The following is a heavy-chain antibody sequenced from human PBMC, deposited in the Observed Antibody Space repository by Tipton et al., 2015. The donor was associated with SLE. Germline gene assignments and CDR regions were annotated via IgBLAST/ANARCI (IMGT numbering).Heavy chain of an antibody. Sequence: QLVQSGAEVKRPGASVKVSCKASGYTFISYGISWVRQAPGQGLEWMGWISAYNGNTHYAQKFQGRVTMTTDTSTSTAYMELSSLRSEDTAVYYCARAPPQLGFDYWGQGTLVTVSS. D-gene: IGHD5-24*01. V-gene: IGHV1-18*01. CDR3: ARAPPQLGFDY. J-gene: IGHJ4*02. CDR1: GYTFISYG. CDR2: ISAYNGNT.